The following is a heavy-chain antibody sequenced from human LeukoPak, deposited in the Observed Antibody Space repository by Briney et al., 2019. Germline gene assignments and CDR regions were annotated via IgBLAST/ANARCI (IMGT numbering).Heavy chain of an antibody. D-gene: IGHD3-10*01. CDR1: GFTFSGYS. CDR3: ARDPYYGSGSYYNDEFDY. J-gene: IGHJ4*02. Sequence: GGSLRLSCAASGFTFSGYSMNWVRQAPGKGLEWVSSISSSSSYIYYADSVKGRFTISRDNAKNSLYLQMNSLRAEDTAVYSCARDPYYGSGSYYNDEFDYWGQGTLVTVSS. V-gene: IGHV3-21*04. CDR2: ISSSSSYI.